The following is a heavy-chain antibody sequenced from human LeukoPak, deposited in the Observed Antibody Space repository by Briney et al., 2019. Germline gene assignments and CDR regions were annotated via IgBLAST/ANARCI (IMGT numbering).Heavy chain of an antibody. CDR3: AKDPAIVLLWFGESEDY. Sequence: PGGSLRLSCAASGFTFSSYAMSWVRQAPGKGLEWVSAISGSGGSTYYADSVKGRFTISRDNSTNTLYLQMNSLRAEDTAVYYCAKDPAIVLLWFGESEDYWGEGTLVTVSS. V-gene: IGHV3-23*01. D-gene: IGHD3-10*01. J-gene: IGHJ4*02. CDR1: GFTFSSYA. CDR2: ISGSGGST.